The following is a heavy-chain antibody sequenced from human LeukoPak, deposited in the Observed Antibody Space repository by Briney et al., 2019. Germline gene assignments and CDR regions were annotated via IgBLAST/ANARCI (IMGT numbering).Heavy chain of an antibody. CDR1: GYTFTSYD. CDR2: MNPNSGNT. Sequence: ASVKVSCKASGYTFTSYDINWVRQATGQGLEWMGWMNPNSGNTGYAQKFQGRVTMTRNTSISTAYTELSSLRSEDTAVYYCARAPQRFLEWLLYRRVPLLGKWFDPWGQGTLVTVSS. J-gene: IGHJ5*02. D-gene: IGHD3-3*01. V-gene: IGHV1-8*01. CDR3: ARAPQRFLEWLLYRRVPLLGKWFDP.